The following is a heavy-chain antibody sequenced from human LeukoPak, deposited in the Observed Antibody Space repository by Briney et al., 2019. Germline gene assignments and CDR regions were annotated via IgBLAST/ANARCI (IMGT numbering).Heavy chain of an antibody. D-gene: IGHD6-6*01. V-gene: IGHV4-30-4*01. Sequence: SETLSLTCTVSGGSISSGVYYWSWIRQPPGKGLEWIGYIYYSGSTYYNPSLKSRVTISVDTSKNQFSLKLSSVTAADTAVYYCARAYSSSSVVGYWGQGTLVTVSS. CDR2: IYYSGST. CDR1: GGSISSGVYY. J-gene: IGHJ4*02. CDR3: ARAYSSSSVVGY.